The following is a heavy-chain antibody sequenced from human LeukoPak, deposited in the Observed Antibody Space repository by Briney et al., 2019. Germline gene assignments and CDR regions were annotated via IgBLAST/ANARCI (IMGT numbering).Heavy chain of an antibody. Sequence: GALRLSCAASGFTFSSYGMHWVRQAPGKGLEWVAVIWYDGSNKYYADSVKGRFTISRDNSKNTLYLQMNSLRAEDTAVYYCARGPPERYCSGGSCGFDYWGQGTLVTVSS. CDR2: IWYDGSNK. J-gene: IGHJ4*02. V-gene: IGHV3-33*01. CDR1: GFTFSSYG. CDR3: ARGPPERYCSGGSCGFDY. D-gene: IGHD2-15*01.